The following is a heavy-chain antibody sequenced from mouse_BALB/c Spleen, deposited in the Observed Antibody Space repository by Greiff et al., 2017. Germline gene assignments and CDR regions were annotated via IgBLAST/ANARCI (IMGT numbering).Heavy chain of an antibody. V-gene: IGHV5-6-5*01. D-gene: IGHD2-10*02. J-gene: IGHJ3*01. CDR1: GFTFSSYA. CDR2: ISSGGST. CDR3: ARGGTYGNPFAY. Sequence: EVKLVESGGGLVKPGGSLKLSCAASGFTFSSYAMSWVRQTPEKRLEWVASISSGGSTYYPDGVKGRFTISRDNARNILYLQMSSLRSEDTAMYYCARGGTYGNPFAYWGQGTLVTVSA.